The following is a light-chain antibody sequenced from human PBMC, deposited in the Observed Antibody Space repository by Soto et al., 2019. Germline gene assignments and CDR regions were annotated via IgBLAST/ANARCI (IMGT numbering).Light chain of an antibody. CDR3: QQYHRSPWT. CDR1: QSISRW. Sequence: DLQMTQSPATLSASVGDSVTISCRASQSISRWLAWFQQKPGKAPKLLITEASNLEGGVPSRFSGSGYRTEFTLTISDLQPNYLGTYSCQQYHRSPWTFGQGTKVEIK. J-gene: IGKJ1*01. V-gene: IGKV1-5*03. CDR2: EAS.